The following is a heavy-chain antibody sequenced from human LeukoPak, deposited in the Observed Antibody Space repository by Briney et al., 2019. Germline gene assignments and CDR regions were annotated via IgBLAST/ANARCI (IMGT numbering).Heavy chain of an antibody. J-gene: IGHJ3*02. CDR1: GYTLTELS. Sequence: GASVKVSCKVSGYTLTELSLHWVRQAPGKGLEWMGGFDPEDDETLYAQKFQGRVTVTADTSTSTAYMELRSLRSEDTAVYYCARGMGYSYGHPQGAFDIWGQGTMVTVSS. CDR3: ARGMGYSYGHPQGAFDI. CDR2: FDPEDDET. V-gene: IGHV1-24*01. D-gene: IGHD5-18*01.